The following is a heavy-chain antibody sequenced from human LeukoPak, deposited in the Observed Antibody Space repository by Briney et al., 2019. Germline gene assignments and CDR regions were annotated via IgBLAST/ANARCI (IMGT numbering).Heavy chain of an antibody. D-gene: IGHD3-3*01. J-gene: IGHJ5*02. V-gene: IGHV4-34*01. CDR3: ASGFAADKPYYDFWRGYSYSNWFDP. CDR1: GGSFSGYY. Sequence: SETLSLTCAVYGGSFSGYYWSWIRQPPGKGLEWIGEINHSGSTNYNPSLKSRVTISVDPSKNQFSLKLSSVPAAATAVYYCASGFAADKPYYDFWRGYSYSNWFDPWGQGTLVTVSS. CDR2: INHSGST.